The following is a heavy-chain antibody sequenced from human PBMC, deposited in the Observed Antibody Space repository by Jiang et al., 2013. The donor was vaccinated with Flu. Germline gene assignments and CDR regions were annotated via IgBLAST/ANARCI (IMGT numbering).Heavy chain of an antibody. D-gene: IGHD3-22*01. J-gene: IGHJ6*02. CDR1: GYTFTSYY. Sequence: KVSCKASGYTFTSYYMHWVRQAPGQGLEWMGIINPSGGSTSYAQKFQGRVTITADKSTSTAYMELSSLRSEDTAVYYCARDPYDSSGYYDKYGMDVWGQGTTVTVSS. V-gene: IGHV1-46*01. CDR2: INPSGGST. CDR3: ARDPYDSSGYYDKYGMDV.